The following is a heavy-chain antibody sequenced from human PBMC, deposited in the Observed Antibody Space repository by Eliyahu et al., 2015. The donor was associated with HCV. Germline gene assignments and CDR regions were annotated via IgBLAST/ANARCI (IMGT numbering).Heavy chain of an antibody. CDR2: INPSGGST. D-gene: IGHD2-15*01. J-gene: IGHJ4*02. CDR3: ARGANIVVVYEDFDY. Sequence: QVQLVQSGAEVKKPGASMKVSCKASGYTFTSYYMHWVRQAPGQGLEWMGIINPSGGSTSYAQKFQGRVTMTRDTSTSTVYMELSSLRSEDTAVYYCARGANIVVVYEDFDYWGQGTLVTVSS. V-gene: IGHV1-46*01. CDR1: GYTFTSYY.